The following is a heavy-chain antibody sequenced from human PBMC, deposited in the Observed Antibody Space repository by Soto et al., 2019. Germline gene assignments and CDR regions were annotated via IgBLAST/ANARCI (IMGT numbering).Heavy chain of an antibody. V-gene: IGHV3-23*01. CDR3: AKDLWEGTNLNWFDP. CDR2: ISGSGGST. J-gene: IGHJ5*02. CDR1: GFTFSSYA. Sequence: GGSLRLSCAASGFTFSSYAMSWVRQAPGKGLEWVSAISGSGGSTYYADSVKGRFTISRDNSKNTLYLQMNSLRAEDTAVYYCAKDLWEGTNLNWFDPWGQGTLVTVSS. D-gene: IGHD1-26*01.